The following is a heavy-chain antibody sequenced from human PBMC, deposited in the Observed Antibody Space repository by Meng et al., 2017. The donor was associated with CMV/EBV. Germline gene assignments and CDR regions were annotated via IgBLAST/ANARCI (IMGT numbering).Heavy chain of an antibody. CDR3: ARVLGSGVRATGVDY. V-gene: IGHV4-61*01. CDR1: GSVSSGSYY. D-gene: IGHD1-26*01. CDR2: IYYSGST. Sequence: GSVSSGSYYWSWSRQPPGKGLEWIGYIYYSGSTNYNPSLKSRVTISVDTSKNQFSLKLSSVTAADTAVYYCARVLGSGVRATGVDYWGQGTLVTVSS. J-gene: IGHJ4*02.